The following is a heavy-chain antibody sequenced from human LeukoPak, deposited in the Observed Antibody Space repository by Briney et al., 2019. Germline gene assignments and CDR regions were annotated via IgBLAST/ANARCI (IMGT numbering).Heavy chain of an antibody. D-gene: IGHD6-19*01. CDR2: SRNKAKSYTT. V-gene: IGHV3-72*01. CDR1: GFTFSDHF. Sequence: GGSLSLSCAVSGFTFSDHFLGWVRQAAGKGLEWVGRSRNKAKSYTTEYAASVKGTFTISRDDSTNSLYLQMNSLETEDTAVYYCVRVGSVSGSDYLDYWGQGTLVTVSS. CDR3: VRVGSVSGSDYLDY. J-gene: IGHJ4*02.